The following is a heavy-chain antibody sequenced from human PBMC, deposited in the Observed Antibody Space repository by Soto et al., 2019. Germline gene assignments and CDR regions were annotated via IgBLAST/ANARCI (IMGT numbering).Heavy chain of an antibody. D-gene: IGHD3-10*01. CDR1: GFTFSSYA. J-gene: IGHJ4*02. V-gene: IGHV3-30-3*01. CDR2: ISYDGSNK. CDR3: AREKIWFGEAPGDY. Sequence: GGSLRLSCAASGFTFSSYAMHWVRQAPGKGLEWVAVISYDGSNKYYADSVNGRFTISRDNSKNTLYLQMNSLRAEDTAVYYCAREKIWFGEAPGDYWGQGTLVTVSS.